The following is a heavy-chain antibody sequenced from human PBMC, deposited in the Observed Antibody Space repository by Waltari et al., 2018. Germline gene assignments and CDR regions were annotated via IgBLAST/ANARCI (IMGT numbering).Heavy chain of an antibody. CDR3: AKGYLSSSWWNVYYYMDV. Sequence: QVQLQESGPGLVKPSETLSPTCPVPVASISSYYWSWVRQHPAKGLEWIGYIYYSGSTNYNPSLKSRVTISVDTSKNQFSLKLSSVTAADTAVYYCAKGYLSSSWWNVYYYMDVWGKGTTVTVSS. CDR2: IYYSGST. V-gene: IGHV4-59*01. CDR1: VASISSYY. D-gene: IGHD6-13*01. J-gene: IGHJ6*03.